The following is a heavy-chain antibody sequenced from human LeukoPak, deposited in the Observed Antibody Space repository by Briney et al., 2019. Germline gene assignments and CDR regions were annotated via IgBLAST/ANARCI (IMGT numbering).Heavy chain of an antibody. CDR3: ARHAGIAAAQAAFDI. D-gene: IGHD6-13*01. CDR2: IYYSGST. CDR1: GGSISSYY. Sequence: SETLSLTCTVSGGSISSYYWSWIRQPPGKGLEWIGYIYYSGSTNYNPSLKSRVTISVDTSKNQFSLKLSSVTAADTAVYYCARHAGIAAAQAAFDIWGQGTMVTVSS. V-gene: IGHV4-59*08. J-gene: IGHJ3*02.